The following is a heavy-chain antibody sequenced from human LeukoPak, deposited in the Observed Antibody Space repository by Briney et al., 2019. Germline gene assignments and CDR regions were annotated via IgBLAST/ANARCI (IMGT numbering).Heavy chain of an antibody. CDR2: IYYSGST. V-gene: IGHV4-30-4*01. D-gene: IGHD3-22*01. CDR1: GFTFSSHW. CDR3: ASGKYYDSSGYLPIGWFDP. Sequence: LRLSCAASGFTFSSHWMSWIRQPPGKGLEWIGYIYYSGSTYYNPSLKSRVTISVDTSKNQFSLKLSSVTAADTAVYYCASGKYYDSSGYLPIGWFDPWGQGTLVTVSS. J-gene: IGHJ5*02.